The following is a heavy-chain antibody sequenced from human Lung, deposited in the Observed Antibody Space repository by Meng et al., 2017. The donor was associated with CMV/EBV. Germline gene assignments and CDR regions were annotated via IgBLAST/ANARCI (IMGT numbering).Heavy chain of an antibody. Sequence: LXRTVSGGSISSGGYYWSWIRQHPGKGLEWIGYIYYSGSTYYNPSLKSRVTISVDTSKNQFSLKLSSVTAADTAVYYCARDRSHSYYYYGMDVWGQGXTVTVSS. CDR3: ARDRSHSYYYYGMDV. J-gene: IGHJ6*02. CDR2: IYYSGST. CDR1: GGSISSGGYY. V-gene: IGHV4-31*03.